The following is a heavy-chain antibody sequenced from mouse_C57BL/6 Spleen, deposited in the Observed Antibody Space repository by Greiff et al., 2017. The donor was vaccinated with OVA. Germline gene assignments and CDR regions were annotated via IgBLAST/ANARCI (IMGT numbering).Heavy chain of an antibody. Sequence: VQLQQPGAELVKPGASVKMSCKASGYTFTSYWITWVKQRPGQGLEWIGDIYPGSGSTNYNEKFKSKATLTVDTSSSTAYMQLSSLTSEDSAVYYCASRDYGSSYGMDYWGQGTSVTVSS. CDR2: IYPGSGST. J-gene: IGHJ4*01. CDR3: ASRDYGSSYGMDY. D-gene: IGHD1-1*01. V-gene: IGHV1-55*01. CDR1: GYTFTSYW.